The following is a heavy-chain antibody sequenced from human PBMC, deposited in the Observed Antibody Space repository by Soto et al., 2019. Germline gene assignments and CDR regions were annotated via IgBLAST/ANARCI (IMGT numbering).Heavy chain of an antibody. Sequence: SETLSLTCTVSGGSISSGGYYWSWIRQHPGKGLEWIGYIYYSGSTYYNPSLKSRVTISVDTSKNQFSLKLSSVTAADTSVYYCARVGRPAYYFDYWGQGTLVTVSS. CDR2: IYYSGST. D-gene: IGHD6-6*01. V-gene: IGHV4-31*03. J-gene: IGHJ4*02. CDR3: ARVGRPAYYFDY. CDR1: GGSISSGGYY.